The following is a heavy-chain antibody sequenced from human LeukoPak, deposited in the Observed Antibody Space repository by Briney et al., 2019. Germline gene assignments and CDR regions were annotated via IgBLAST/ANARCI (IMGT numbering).Heavy chain of an antibody. Sequence: GGSLRLSCTASGFTFSYYAMGWVRQAPGKGLEWVSSITDSGGDTYYVDSVKGRFTTSRDNSKNTLYLQMNSLRAEDTAVYYCARDRGGYSGSRDPRYGMDVWGQGTTVTVSS. CDR1: GFTFSYYA. CDR2: ITDSGGDT. CDR3: ARDRGGYSGSRDPRYGMDV. D-gene: IGHD5-12*01. V-gene: IGHV3-23*01. J-gene: IGHJ6*02.